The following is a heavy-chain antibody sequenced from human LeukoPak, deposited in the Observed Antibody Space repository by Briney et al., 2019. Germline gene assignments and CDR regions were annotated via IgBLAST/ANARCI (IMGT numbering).Heavy chain of an antibody. Sequence: SETLSLTCTVSGGSISSGGYYWSWIRQHPGKGLEWIGYIYYSGSNYYNPSLKSRVTISVDTSKNQFSLKLSSVTAADTAVYYCARDRGSYDFWSGYFRRLYYFDYWGQGTLVTVSS. V-gene: IGHV4-31*03. J-gene: IGHJ4*02. CDR3: ARDRGSYDFWSGYFRRLYYFDY. CDR2: IYYSGSN. CDR1: GGSISSGGYY. D-gene: IGHD3-3*01.